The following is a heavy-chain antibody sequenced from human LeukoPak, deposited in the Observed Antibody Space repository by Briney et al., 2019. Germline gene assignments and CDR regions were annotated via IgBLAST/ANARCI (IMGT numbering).Heavy chain of an antibody. Sequence: PSETLSLTCTVSGGSISSGGYYWSWIRQHPGKGLEWIGYIYYSGSTYYNPSLKSRVTISVDTSKNQFSLKLSSVTAADTAVYYCARGVRYDFWSGYDAPYFDYWGQGTLVTVSS. D-gene: IGHD3-3*01. CDR2: IYYSGST. CDR1: GGSISSGGYY. CDR3: ARGVRYDFWSGYDAPYFDY. J-gene: IGHJ4*02. V-gene: IGHV4-31*03.